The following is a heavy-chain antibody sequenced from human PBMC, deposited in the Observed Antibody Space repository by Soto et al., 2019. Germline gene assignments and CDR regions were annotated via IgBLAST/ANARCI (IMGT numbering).Heavy chain of an antibody. D-gene: IGHD6-6*01. J-gene: IGHJ6*02. CDR2: IWYDGSNK. CDR1: GFTFSSYG. Sequence: GGSLRLSCAASGFTFSSYGMHWVRQAPGKGLEWVAVIWYDGSNKYYADSVKGRFTISRDNSKNTLYLQMNSLRAEDTAVHYCARDGHPYSSSSHYGMDVWGQGTTVTVSS. V-gene: IGHV3-33*01. CDR3: ARDGHPYSSSSHYGMDV.